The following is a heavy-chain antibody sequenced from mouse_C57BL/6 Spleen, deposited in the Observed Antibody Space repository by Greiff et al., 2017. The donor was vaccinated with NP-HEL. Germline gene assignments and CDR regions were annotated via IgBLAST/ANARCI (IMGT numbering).Heavy chain of an antibody. CDR1: GYTFTSYW. D-gene: IGHD2-4*01. CDR3: ARREIYYDYGWFAY. J-gene: IGHJ3*01. V-gene: IGHV1-53*01. CDR2: INTSNGGT. Sequence: QVQLQQPGTELVKPGASVKLSCKASGYTFTSYWMHWVKQRPGQGLGWIGNINTSNGGTNYNEKFKSKATLTVDKSSSTAYMQLSILTSEESAVYYGARREIYYDYGWFAYWGQGTLVTVSA.